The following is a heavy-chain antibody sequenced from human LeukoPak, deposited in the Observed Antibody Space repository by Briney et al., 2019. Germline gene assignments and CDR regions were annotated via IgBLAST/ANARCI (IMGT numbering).Heavy chain of an antibody. D-gene: IGHD1-26*01. CDR1: GFTFSSYA. CDR3: ARGVGATSY. V-gene: IGHV3-30*04. CDR2: ISYDGSNK. Sequence: PGGSLRLSCAASGFTFSSYAMHWVRQAPSKGLEWVAVISYDGSNKYYADSVKGRFTISRDNSKNTLYLQMNSLRAEDTAVYYCARGVGATSYWGQGTLVTVSS. J-gene: IGHJ4*02.